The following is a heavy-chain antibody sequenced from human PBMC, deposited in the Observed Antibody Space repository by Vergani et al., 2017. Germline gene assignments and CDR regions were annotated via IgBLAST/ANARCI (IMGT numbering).Heavy chain of an antibody. V-gene: IGHV3-9*01. CDR1: GFTFQAFA. Sequence: VEAGGGLVQPGGSLILSCTASGFTFQAFAFHWFRQVSGRGLEWVSGIDRNYGVKNGNSFEGRFSISRDNAKKAVFLQMNNLRHEDTALYFCVKDNDYDADGPFDLWGRGTLVTVSS. CDR2: IDRNYGVK. CDR3: VKDNDYDADGPFDL. D-gene: IGHD3-16*01. J-gene: IGHJ2*01.